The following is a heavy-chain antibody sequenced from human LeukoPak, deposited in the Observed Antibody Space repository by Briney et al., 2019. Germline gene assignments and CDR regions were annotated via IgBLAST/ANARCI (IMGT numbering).Heavy chain of an antibody. CDR3: ARGYCSGGSCGAGEYFQH. D-gene: IGHD2-15*01. V-gene: IGHV4-34*01. CDR2: INHSGST. J-gene: IGHJ1*01. Sequence: SETLSLTCAVYGGSFSGYYWSWIRQPPGKGLEWIGEINHSGSTNYNPSLKSRVTISVDTSKNQFSLKPSSVTAADTAVYYCARGYCSGGSCGAGEYFQHWGQGTLVTVSS. CDR1: GGSFSGYY.